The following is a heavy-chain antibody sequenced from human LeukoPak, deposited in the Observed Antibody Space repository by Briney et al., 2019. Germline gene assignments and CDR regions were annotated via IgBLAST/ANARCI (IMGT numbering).Heavy chain of an antibody. CDR1: GGTFSSYA. Sequence: ASVKVSCKASGGTFSSYAISWVRQAPGQGLEWMGGIIPIFGTANYAQKFQGRVTITADESTSTAYMELSSLRSEDTAVYYCARDMSTRVTPISYAIDVWGQGTMVTVSS. D-gene: IGHD4-23*01. J-gene: IGHJ3*01. CDR3: ARDMSTRVTPISYAIDV. V-gene: IGHV1-69*01. CDR2: IIPIFGTA.